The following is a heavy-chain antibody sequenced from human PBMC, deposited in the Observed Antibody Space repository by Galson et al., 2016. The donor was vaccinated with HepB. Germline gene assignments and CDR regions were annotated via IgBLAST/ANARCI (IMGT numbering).Heavy chain of an antibody. J-gene: IGHJ5*02. Sequence: SVKVSCKVSGYSLTEVSMHWVRQAPGKGLEWMGGFEPEDGETIYAQKFQGRVTVTEDASTDTAYMELSSLRSDDMAVYYCAVGAMATWGQGTLVTVSS. V-gene: IGHV1-24*01. CDR2: FEPEDGET. D-gene: IGHD1-26*01. CDR3: AVGAMAT. CDR1: GYSLTEVS.